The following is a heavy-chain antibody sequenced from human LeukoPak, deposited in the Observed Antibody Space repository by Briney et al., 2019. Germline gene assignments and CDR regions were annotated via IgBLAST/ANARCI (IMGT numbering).Heavy chain of an antibody. Sequence: SETLSLTCTVSGGSISSYYWSWIRQPPGKGLEWIWYIYYSGSTNYNPSLKSRVTISVDTSKNQFSLKLSSVTAEDTAVYYCARDLRGAGYYYYYYMDVWGKGTTVTVSS. V-gene: IGHV4-59*01. D-gene: IGHD3-16*01. CDR1: GGSISSYY. J-gene: IGHJ6*03. CDR2: IYYSGST. CDR3: ARDLRGAGYYYYYYMDV.